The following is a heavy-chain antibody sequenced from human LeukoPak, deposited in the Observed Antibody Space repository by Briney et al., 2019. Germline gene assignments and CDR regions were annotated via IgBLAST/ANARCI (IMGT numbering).Heavy chain of an antibody. CDR3: AKGFSRAFDI. CDR1: GFIFSSNG. D-gene: IGHD3-3*01. V-gene: IGHV3-23*01. Sequence: GGSLRLSCTASGFIFSSNGMAWVRQAPGKGPEWVSFINGGGGSTLYADSVKGRFTISRDNSNNTLFLQMNSLRAEDTAVYYCAKGFSRAFDIWGQGIMATVSS. CDR2: INGGGGST. J-gene: IGHJ3*02.